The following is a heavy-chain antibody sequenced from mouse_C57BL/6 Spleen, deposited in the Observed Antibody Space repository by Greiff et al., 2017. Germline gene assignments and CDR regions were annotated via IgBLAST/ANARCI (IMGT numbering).Heavy chain of an antibody. J-gene: IGHJ2*01. V-gene: IGHV5-17*01. Sequence: EVKLVESGGGLVKPGGSLKLSCAASGFTFSDYGMHWVRQAPEKGLEWVAYISSGSSTIYYADTVKGRFTISRDNAKHTLFLQMTSLRSEDTAMYYCARQGLGRFDYWGQGTTLTVSS. CDR2: ISSGSSTI. CDR1: GFTFSDYG. D-gene: IGHD4-1*01. CDR3: ARQGLGRFDY.